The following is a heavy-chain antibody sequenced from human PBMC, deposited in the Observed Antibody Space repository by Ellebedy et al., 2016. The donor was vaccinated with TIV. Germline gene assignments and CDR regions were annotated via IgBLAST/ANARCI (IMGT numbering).Heavy chain of an antibody. J-gene: IGHJ4*02. CDR3: ARDSRGRSKIDY. CDR1: GFTFSSAW. D-gene: IGHD3-10*01. CDR2: IKQDGSEQ. Sequence: GGSLRLXCATSGFTFSSAWMLWLRQAPGKGLEWVANIKQDGSEQYYVDSVKGRFTISRDTAKNSLYLQMNSLRAEDTAVYYCARDSRGRSKIDYWGQGTLVTVSS. V-gene: IGHV3-7*01.